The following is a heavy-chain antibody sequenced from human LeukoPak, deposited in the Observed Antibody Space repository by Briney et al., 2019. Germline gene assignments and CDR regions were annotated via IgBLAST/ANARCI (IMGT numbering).Heavy chain of an antibody. Sequence: GGSLRLSCAASGFTFSFYVMSWVRQAPGKGLEWVSVIRGSGGSTYYAYYADSVKGRFTISRDNSKNTLYLQMNSLRAEDTAVYYCARDGRTWAAAAGTRWFDPWGQGTLVTVSS. CDR3: ARDGRTWAAAAGTRWFDP. D-gene: IGHD6-13*01. CDR1: GFTFSFYV. J-gene: IGHJ5*02. CDR2: IRGSGGSTYYA. V-gene: IGHV3-23*01.